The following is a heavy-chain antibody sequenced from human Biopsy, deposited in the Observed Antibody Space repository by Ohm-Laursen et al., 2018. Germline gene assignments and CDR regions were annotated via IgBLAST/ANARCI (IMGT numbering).Heavy chain of an antibody. CDR3: ARGSSYGYDFGY. D-gene: IGHD5-18*01. V-gene: IGHV4-59*01. CDR1: AGSINSYY. Sequence: TLSLTCTVSAGSINSYYWNWIRQPPGKRLEWIGNIYYSGSTNFNPSLKSRVTISVDTSKNQFSLKLSSVTAADTAVYFCARGSSYGYDFGYWGQGTLVAVSS. J-gene: IGHJ4*02. CDR2: IYYSGST.